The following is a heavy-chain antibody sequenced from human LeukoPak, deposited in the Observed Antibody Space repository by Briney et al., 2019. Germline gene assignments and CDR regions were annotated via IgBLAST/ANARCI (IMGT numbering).Heavy chain of an antibody. CDR1: GGSISSYY. Sequence: SETLSLTRTVSGGSISSYYWSWIRQPPGKGLEWIGYIYYSGSTNYNPSLKSRVTISVDTSKNQFSLKLSSVTAADTAVYYCARDVSYYDSSGYQITNDAFDIWGQGTMVTVSS. V-gene: IGHV4-59*01. CDR2: IYYSGST. J-gene: IGHJ3*02. CDR3: ARDVSYYDSSGYQITNDAFDI. D-gene: IGHD3-22*01.